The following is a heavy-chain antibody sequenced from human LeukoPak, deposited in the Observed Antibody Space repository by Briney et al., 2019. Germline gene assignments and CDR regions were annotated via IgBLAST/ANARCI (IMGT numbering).Heavy chain of an antibody. CDR2: INPSGGST. D-gene: IGHD6-19*01. Sequence: ASVKVSXKASGYTFTSYYMHWVRQAPGQGLEWVGIINPSGGSTSYAQKFQGRVTMTRDTSTSTVYMELSSLRSEDTAVYYCASSSSGWYFTPFDYWGQGTLVTVSS. CDR3: ASSSSGWYFTPFDY. CDR1: GYTFTSYY. J-gene: IGHJ4*02. V-gene: IGHV1-46*01.